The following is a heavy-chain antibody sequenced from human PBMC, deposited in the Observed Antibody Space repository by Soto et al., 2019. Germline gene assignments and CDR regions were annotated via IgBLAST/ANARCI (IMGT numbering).Heavy chain of an antibody. V-gene: IGHV4-59*01. CDR3: ARAPQPDYDFWSGSRPAPYYYYYMDV. CDR2: IYYSGST. J-gene: IGHJ6*03. Sequence: PSETLSLTCTVSGGSISSYYWSWIRQPPGKGLEWIGYIYYSGSTNYNPSLKSRVTISVDTSKNQFSLKLSSVTAADTAVYYCARAPQPDYDFWSGSRPAPYYYYYMDVWGKGTTVTVSS. D-gene: IGHD3-3*01. CDR1: GGSISSYY.